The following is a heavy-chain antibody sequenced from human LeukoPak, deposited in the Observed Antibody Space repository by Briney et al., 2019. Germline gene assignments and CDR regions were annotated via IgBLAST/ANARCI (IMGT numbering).Heavy chain of an antibody. CDR1: GFTFSSYA. V-gene: IGHV3-30-3*01. CDR2: ISYDGSNK. D-gene: IGHD2-2*01. CDR3: AREGEWDCSSTSCRPPFDY. Sequence: PGGSLRLSCAASGFTFSSYAMHWVRQAPGKGLEWVAVISYDGSNKYYADSVKGRFTISRDNSKNTLYLQMNSLRAEDTAVYYCAREGEWDCSSTSCRPPFDYWGQGTLVTVSS. J-gene: IGHJ4*02.